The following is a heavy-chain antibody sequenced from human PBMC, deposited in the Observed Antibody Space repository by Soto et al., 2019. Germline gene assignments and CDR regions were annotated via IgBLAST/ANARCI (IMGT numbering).Heavy chain of an antibody. CDR1: GGYISSTSYY. CDR3: ARGLRWTRTLDF. CDR2: LYYTGST. D-gene: IGHD1-1*01. V-gene: IGHV4-39*02. J-gene: IGHJ4*02. Sequence: SETLSLTCSVSGGYISSTSYYWGWIRQSPGTGLEWIGSLYYTGSTYYNPSLEGRVAISMATSKNHFFLQLTSVTAADTAVYYCARGLRWTRTLDFWGPGTLVTVSS.